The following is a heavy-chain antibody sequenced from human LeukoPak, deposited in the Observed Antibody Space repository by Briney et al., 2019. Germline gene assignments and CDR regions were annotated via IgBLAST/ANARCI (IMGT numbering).Heavy chain of an antibody. J-gene: IGHJ4*02. V-gene: IGHV4-34*01. Sequence: PSETLSLTCAVYGGSFSGYYWSWIRQPPGKGLEWIGEINHSGSTNYNPSLKSRVTISVDTSKNQFSLKLSSVTAADTAVYYCASRIRGGYVFYWGQGTLVTVSS. D-gene: IGHD5-12*01. CDR1: GGSFSGYY. CDR2: INHSGST. CDR3: ASRIRGGYVFY.